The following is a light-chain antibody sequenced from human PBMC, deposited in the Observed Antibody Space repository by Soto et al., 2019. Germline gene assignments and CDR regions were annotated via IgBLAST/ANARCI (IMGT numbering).Light chain of an antibody. CDR3: SSYTSNYAVV. CDR1: SSDIGAHNY. CDR2: DVT. J-gene: IGLJ3*02. Sequence: QSVLTQPASVSGSPGQSITIYFSGTSSDIGAHNYVSWYQQHPGKVPELIIYDVTNRPSGVSNRFSGSKSGSTASLTISGLQAGDEADYYCSSYTSNYAVVFGGGTKLTVL. V-gene: IGLV2-14*01.